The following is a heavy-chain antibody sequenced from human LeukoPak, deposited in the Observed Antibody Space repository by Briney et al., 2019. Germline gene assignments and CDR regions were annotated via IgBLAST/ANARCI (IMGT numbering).Heavy chain of an antibody. J-gene: IGHJ4*02. V-gene: IGHV1-46*01. CDR1: GFTFTGYY. D-gene: IGHD1-14*01. CDR2: INPNGGHT. CDR3: ARSKDNRGYDVRHLDY. Sequence: ASVKVSCKTAGFTFTGYYMHWVRQAPGQGLEWMGMINPNGGHTDYAQNFQGKVTMTRDMSTSTVYMELSSLRSEDTAVFFCARSKDNRGYDVRHLDYWGRGTLVTVSS.